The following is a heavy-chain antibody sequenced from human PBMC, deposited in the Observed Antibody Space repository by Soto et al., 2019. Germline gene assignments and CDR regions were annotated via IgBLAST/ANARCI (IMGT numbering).Heavy chain of an antibody. CDR2: IDPSDSYT. CDR1: GYSFTSYW. V-gene: IGHV5-10-1*01. J-gene: IGHJ6*01. Sequence: PGESLKISCKGSGYSFTSYWISWVRQMPGKGLEWMGRIDPSDSYTNYSPSFQGHVTISADKSISTAYLQWSSLKASDTAMYYCAGLLPYVDSLGSFPSRMDVSGQGTTVTVYS. CDR3: AGLLPYVDSLGSFPSRMDV. D-gene: IGHD3-9*01.